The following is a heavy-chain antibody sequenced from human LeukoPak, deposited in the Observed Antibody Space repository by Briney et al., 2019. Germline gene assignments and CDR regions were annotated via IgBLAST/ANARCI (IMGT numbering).Heavy chain of an antibody. CDR2: IYYSGST. V-gene: IGHV4-39*07. J-gene: IGHJ2*01. CDR1: GGSISSSRYF. D-gene: IGHD6-13*01. Sequence: SETLSLTCTVSGGSISSSRYFWGWIRQPPGKGLDWIGSIYYSGSTYYNPSLKGRVTISVDTSKTQVSLKLSSVTAADTAVYYCARDPAVGWYFDLWGRGTLVTVSS. CDR3: ARDPAVGWYFDL.